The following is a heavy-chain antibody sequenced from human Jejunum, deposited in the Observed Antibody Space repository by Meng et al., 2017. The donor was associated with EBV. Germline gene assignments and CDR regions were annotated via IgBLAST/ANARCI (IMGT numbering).Heavy chain of an antibody. CDR2: IYYSGST. V-gene: IGHV4-39*07. D-gene: IGHD6-13*01. CDR3: ARGAYFSSSWYYFDY. J-gene: IGHJ4*02. Sequence: LQLQESGPGLGGPSETLSLTCTVSGDSITVSDYYWGWIRQPPGKGLNWVGTIYYSGSTYYNPSLKSRVTISLDTSKSQFSLKLTSVTAADTALYYCARGAYFSSSWYYFDYWGQGTLVTVSS. CDR1: GDSITVSDYY.